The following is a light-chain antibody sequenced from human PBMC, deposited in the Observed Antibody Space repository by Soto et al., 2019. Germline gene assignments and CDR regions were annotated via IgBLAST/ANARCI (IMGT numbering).Light chain of an antibody. CDR1: QSVSVNS. V-gene: IGKV3-20*01. CDR2: AAS. Sequence: EIVLTQSPGTLSLSPGERATLSCRASQSVSVNSLAWYQQKGGQAPRLLIYAASTRATGVPDRFSGTGSGTYSALTISRLETDDAALYYCQLDGGSPFTFGPGTKVDIK. J-gene: IGKJ3*01. CDR3: QLDGGSPFT.